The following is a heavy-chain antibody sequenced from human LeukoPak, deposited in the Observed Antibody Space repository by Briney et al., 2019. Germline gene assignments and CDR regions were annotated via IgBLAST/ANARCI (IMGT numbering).Heavy chain of an antibody. Sequence: SETLSLTCTVSGGSISSYYWSWLRQPPGKGLEWLGYIYYSGSTNYNPSLKSRVTISVDTSKNQFSLKLSSVTAADTAVYYCARSTYYYDSSGRRFDPWGQGTLVTVSS. CDR1: GGSISSYY. D-gene: IGHD3-22*01. CDR2: IYYSGST. CDR3: ARSTYYYDSSGRRFDP. J-gene: IGHJ5*02. V-gene: IGHV4-59*01.